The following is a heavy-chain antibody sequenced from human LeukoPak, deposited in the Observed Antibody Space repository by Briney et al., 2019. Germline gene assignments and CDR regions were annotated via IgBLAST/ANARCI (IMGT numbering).Heavy chain of an antibody. Sequence: PGGPLRPSCAASGFPFSSYVMSWVRQAPGKGLEWVSGIRGSGGSSYYADSVKGRFTISRDNSKNTVYLQMSSLRAEDTAVYYCAQDRGATVTTFAYWGQGTLVCVSS. CDR1: GFPFSSYV. V-gene: IGHV3-23*01. D-gene: IGHD4-17*01. CDR3: AQDRGATVTTFAY. J-gene: IGHJ4*02. CDR2: IRGSGGSS.